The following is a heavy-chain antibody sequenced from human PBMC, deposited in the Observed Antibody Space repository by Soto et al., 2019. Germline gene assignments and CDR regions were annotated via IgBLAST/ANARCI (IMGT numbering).Heavy chain of an antibody. Sequence: GESLKISCKGSGYRFASYWIGWVRQMPGKGLEWMGIIYPGDSDTRYSPSFQGHVTISVDKSINTAYLQWSSLKASDTALYVCAGGSTGSTTHVYYDGMDVWGQGTLVTVSS. J-gene: IGHJ6*02. D-gene: IGHD1-1*01. V-gene: IGHV5-51*01. CDR1: GYRFASYW. CDR3: AGGSTGSTTHVYYDGMDV. CDR2: IYPGDSDT.